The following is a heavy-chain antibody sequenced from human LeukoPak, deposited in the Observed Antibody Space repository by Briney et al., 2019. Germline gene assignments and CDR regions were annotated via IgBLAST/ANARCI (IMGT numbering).Heavy chain of an antibody. D-gene: IGHD3-3*01. CDR2: INPNSGGT. Sequence: GASVKVSCKASGYTFTGYYMHWVRQAPGQGLEWMGWINPNSGGTNYAQKFQGRVTMTRDTSISTAYMELSRLRSDDTAVYYCATDISGIRFLEWPLDYWGQGTLVTVSS. CDR3: ATDISGIRFLEWPLDY. CDR1: GYTFTGYY. V-gene: IGHV1-2*02. J-gene: IGHJ4*02.